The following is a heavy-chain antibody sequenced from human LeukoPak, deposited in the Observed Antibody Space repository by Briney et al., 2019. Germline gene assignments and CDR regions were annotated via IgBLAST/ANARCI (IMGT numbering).Heavy chain of an antibody. CDR2: INHSGST. CDR3: ASGRAAPPYYYYYYMDV. Sequence: PSETLSLTCAVYGGSFSGYYWSWICQPPGKGLEWIGEINHSGSTNYNPSLKSRVTISVDTSKNQFSLKLSSVTAADTAVYYCASGRAAPPYYYYYYMDVWGKGTTVTVSS. V-gene: IGHV4-34*01. CDR1: GGSFSGYY. D-gene: IGHD2-15*01. J-gene: IGHJ6*03.